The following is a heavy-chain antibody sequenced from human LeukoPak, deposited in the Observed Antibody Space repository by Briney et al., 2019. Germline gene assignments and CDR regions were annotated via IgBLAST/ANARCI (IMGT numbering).Heavy chain of an antibody. D-gene: IGHD2-2*02. CDR3: ARDRFGCTSTSCSTGGSDF. V-gene: IGHV3-48*04. J-gene: IGHJ4*02. CDR2: ISSSGSIL. Sequence: GGSLRLSCAASGFTFTSYSMNWVRQAPGKGLEWVSYISSSGSILYYGDSVKGRFTISRDNAKGSLYLQMNSLRAEDTAVYYCARDRFGCTSTSCSTGGSDFWGQGTLVTVSS. CDR1: GFTFTSYS.